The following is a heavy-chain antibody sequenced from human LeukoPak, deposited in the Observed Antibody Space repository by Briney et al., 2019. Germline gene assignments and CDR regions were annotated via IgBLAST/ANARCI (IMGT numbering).Heavy chain of an antibody. CDR3: ARDGSDIVVVPAAIGDNWFDP. V-gene: IGHV1-18*01. D-gene: IGHD2-2*02. CDR2: ISAYNGNT. CDR1: GYTFTSYG. Sequence: ASVKVSCKASGYTFTSYGISWVRQAPGQGLEWMGWISAYNGNTNYAQKLQGRVTMTTDTSTSTAYMELRSLRSDDTAVYYCARDGSDIVVVPAAIGDNWFDPWGQRTPVTVSS. J-gene: IGHJ5*02.